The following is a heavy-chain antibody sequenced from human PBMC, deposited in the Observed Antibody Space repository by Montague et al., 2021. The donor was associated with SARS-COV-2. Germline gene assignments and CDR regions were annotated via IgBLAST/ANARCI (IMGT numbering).Heavy chain of an antibody. CDR2: VHYTGST. Sequence: SETLSLTCEVSGDSISSYYWSWIRQSPGKGLEWIGYVHYTGSTEYNPSLRSRVTISIDTSKKQFSLRLNSVTAADTAVYCTTGEGSYGWRYYFDYWGQGTLVTVSS. J-gene: IGHJ4*02. CDR3: TGEGSYGWRYYFDY. D-gene: IGHD5-18*01. V-gene: IGHV4-59*01. CDR1: GDSISSYY.